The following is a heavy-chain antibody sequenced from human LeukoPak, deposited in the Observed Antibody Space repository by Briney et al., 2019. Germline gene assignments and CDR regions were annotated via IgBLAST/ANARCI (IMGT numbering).Heavy chain of an antibody. D-gene: IGHD5-18*01. J-gene: IGHJ4*02. CDR1: GFTLSSYG. Sequence: PGGTLRLSCAASGFTLSSYGMSWVRQAPGKGLEWVSAIRGSGGSTYYADSVEGRFTISRDNSKNTLFLQVNSRRAEDTAVYYCAKESLTWIQLWSPYDYWGQGTLVTVSS. CDR2: IRGSGGST. CDR3: AKESLTWIQLWSPYDY. V-gene: IGHV3-23*01.